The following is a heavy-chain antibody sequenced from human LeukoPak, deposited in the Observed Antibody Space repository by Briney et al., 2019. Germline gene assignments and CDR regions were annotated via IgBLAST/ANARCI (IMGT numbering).Heavy chain of an antibody. CDR2: ISSSSSYI. CDR1: GFTFNNYI. V-gene: IGHV3-21*01. CDR3: ARDRYYDSSGNSFDY. Sequence: NPGGSLRLSCAASGFTFNNYIMNWVRQAPGKGLEWVSSISSSSSYIYYADSVKGRFTISRDNAKNSLYLQMNSLRAEDTAVYYCARDRYYDSSGNSFDYWGQGTLVTVSS. J-gene: IGHJ4*02. D-gene: IGHD3-22*01.